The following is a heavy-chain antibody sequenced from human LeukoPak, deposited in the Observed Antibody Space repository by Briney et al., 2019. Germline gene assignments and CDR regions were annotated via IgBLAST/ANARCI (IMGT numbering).Heavy chain of an antibody. Sequence: SETLSLTCTASGGSISSSSYYWGWIRQPPGKGLEWIGEINHSGSTNYNPSLKSRVTISVDTSKNQFSLKLSSVTAADTAVYYCARLRRPQIQLWLVSRYYFDYWGQGTLVTVSS. CDR3: ARLRRPQIQLWLVSRYYFDY. D-gene: IGHD5-18*01. CDR2: INHSGST. J-gene: IGHJ4*02. CDR1: GGSISSSSYY. V-gene: IGHV4-39*07.